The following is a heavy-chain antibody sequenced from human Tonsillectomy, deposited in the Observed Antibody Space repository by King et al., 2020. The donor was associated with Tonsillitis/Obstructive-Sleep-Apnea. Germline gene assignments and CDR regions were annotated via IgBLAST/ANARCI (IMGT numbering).Heavy chain of an antibody. Sequence: VQLVESGGGLVQPGGSLRLSCAASGFTFSSYAMSWVRQAPGKGLEWVSIISGSGDRTYYADSVKGRFTISRDNSKNTLYLQMNSLRAEDTDIYYCAKKLMVTYEDSESAYPASGMDVGRKETALTVSS. CDR2: ISGSGDRT. D-gene: IGHD1-26*01. J-gene: IGHJ6*04. V-gene: IGHV3-23*04. CDR3: AKKLMVTYEDSESAYPASGMDV. CDR1: GFTFSSYA.